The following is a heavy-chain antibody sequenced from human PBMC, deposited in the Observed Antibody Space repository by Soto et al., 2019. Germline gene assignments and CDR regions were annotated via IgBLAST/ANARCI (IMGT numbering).Heavy chain of an antibody. CDR2: IIPFLGTT. V-gene: IGHV1-69*06. D-gene: IGHD3-16*01. CDR1: GGIFITSG. CDR3: GRSSALRVAWGSPLQPVNFDS. Sequence: QVQLVQSGAEVKKPGSSVKVSCKTSGGIFITSGLSWARQAPGQGLEWMGGIIPFLGTTNHAQKFQGRVTITADKSTSSVYLELSDLTFEDTATYSCGRSSALRVAWGSPLQPVNFDSCLDGPLVTVS. J-gene: IGHJ4*01.